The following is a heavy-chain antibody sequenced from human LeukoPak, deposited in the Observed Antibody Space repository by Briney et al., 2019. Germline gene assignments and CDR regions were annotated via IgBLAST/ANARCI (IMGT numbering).Heavy chain of an antibody. V-gene: IGHV3-72*01. CDR2: VRDKARNYNT. Sequence: GGSLRLSCAASGFTFSDYHMDWVRQAPGKGLEWIGRVRDKARNYNTEYRASVKGRFTISRGGSKNSLYLQMDSLKTEDTAVYFCARDGGDGDHSAFDIWGQGTMVTVSS. J-gene: IGHJ3*02. CDR3: ARDGGDGDHSAFDI. D-gene: IGHD3-16*01. CDR1: GFTFSDYH.